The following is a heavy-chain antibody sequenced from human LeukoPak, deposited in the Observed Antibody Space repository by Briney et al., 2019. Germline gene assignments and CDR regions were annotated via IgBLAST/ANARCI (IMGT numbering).Heavy chain of an antibody. CDR1: RFIFSHYG. CDR3: ARDAQRGFDYSNSLEY. CDR2: IWSDGSNR. D-gene: IGHD4-11*01. J-gene: IGHJ4*01. Sequence: GGSLRLSCAASRFIFSHYGMHWVRQAPGKGLEWVAVIWSDGSNRFYAGSVKGRFTISRDNSQNTVFLQMNSLRVEDTAMYSCARDAQRGFDYSNSLEYWGHGTLVTVSS. V-gene: IGHV3-33*01.